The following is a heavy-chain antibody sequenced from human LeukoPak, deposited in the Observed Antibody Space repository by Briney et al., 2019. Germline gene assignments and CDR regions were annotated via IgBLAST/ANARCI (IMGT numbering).Heavy chain of an antibody. Sequence: SETLSLTCTVSGGSISNTTYYWGWVRQPPGKGLEWIGSIYYSGNTYYNVSLKSRVTMSVDTSKSRFSLKIKSMTAADTAQYYCARGASTFDYWGQGTLVTVSS. V-gene: IGHV4-39*07. J-gene: IGHJ4*02. CDR2: IYYSGNT. CDR3: ARGASTFDY. CDR1: GGSISNTTYY.